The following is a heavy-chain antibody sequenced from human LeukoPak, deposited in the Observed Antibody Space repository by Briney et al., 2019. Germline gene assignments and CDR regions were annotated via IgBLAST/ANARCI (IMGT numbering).Heavy chain of an antibody. CDR1: GFTFSRYW. D-gene: IGHD3-10*01. V-gene: IGHV3-7*01. J-gene: IGHJ4*02. Sequence: GGSLRLSCVASGFTFSRYWMNWVRQAPGKGLEWVASINEGGSERHYVDSVKGRFTLSRDDADNSGYLQMDSLRVEDTAVYYCARYGSGSPFDYWGQGTLVTVSS. CDR3: ARYGSGSPFDY. CDR2: INEGGSER.